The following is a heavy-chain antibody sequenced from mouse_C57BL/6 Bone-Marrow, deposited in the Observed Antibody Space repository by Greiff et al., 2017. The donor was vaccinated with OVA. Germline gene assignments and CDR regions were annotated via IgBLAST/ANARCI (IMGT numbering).Heavy chain of an antibody. V-gene: IGHV1-64*01. D-gene: IGHD2-3*01. Sequence: QVELQQPGAELVKPGASVKLSCKASGYTFTSYWMHWVKQRPGQGLEWIGMIHPNSGSTNYNEKFKSKATLTVDKSSSTAYMQLSSLTSEDSAVYYCATDGYFLFAYWGQGTLVTVSA. CDR3: ATDGYFLFAY. J-gene: IGHJ3*01. CDR1: GYTFTSYW. CDR2: IHPNSGST.